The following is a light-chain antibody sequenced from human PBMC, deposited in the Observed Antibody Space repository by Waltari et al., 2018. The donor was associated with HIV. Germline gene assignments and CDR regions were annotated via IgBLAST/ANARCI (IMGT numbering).Light chain of an antibody. CDR2: YKR. Sequence: SYVLTQPPSVSVAPGETAIITCGGNNIRSKRLNWYQQKSGQAPVVVIHYKRARPSGIPERFSGSNSGNTATLTISRVEAGDEADYYCQVWDSDQGVFGGGTKLTVL. J-gene: IGLJ2*01. V-gene: IGLV3-21*04. CDR1: NIRSKR. CDR3: QVWDSDQGV.